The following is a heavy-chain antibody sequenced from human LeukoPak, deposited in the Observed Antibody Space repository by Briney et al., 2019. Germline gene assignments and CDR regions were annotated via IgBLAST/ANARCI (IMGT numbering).Heavy chain of an antibody. CDR3: ARGEIAAAGTWVY. D-gene: IGHD6-13*01. J-gene: IGHJ4*02. CDR1: DFTVNSNY. CDR2: IYSGGST. Sequence: GGSLRLSCAASDFTVNSNYMNWVRQAPGKGLEWVSIIYSGGSTFYADSVKGRFTISRDDSKNTLYLQMGSLRAEDMAVYYCARGEIAAAGTWVYWGQGTLVIVSS. V-gene: IGHV3-66*02.